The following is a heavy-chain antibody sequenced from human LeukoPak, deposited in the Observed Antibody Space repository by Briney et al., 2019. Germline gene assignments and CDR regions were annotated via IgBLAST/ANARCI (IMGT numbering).Heavy chain of an antibody. J-gene: IGHJ4*01. CDR2: INPNSGGT. Sequence: ASVKVSCKASGYTFTAYYMHWVRQAPGQGLEWMGWINPNSGGTNYVQKFQGRVAMTTDTSIGTAYMELSRLRSDDPAVYYCARVQSRISSSFDYWGHGTLVTVSS. V-gene: IGHV1-2*02. D-gene: IGHD6-6*01. CDR3: ARVQSRISSSFDY. CDR1: GYTFTAYY.